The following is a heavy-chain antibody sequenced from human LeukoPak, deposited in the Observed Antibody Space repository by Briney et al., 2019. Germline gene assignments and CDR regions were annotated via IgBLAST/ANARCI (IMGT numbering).Heavy chain of an antibody. D-gene: IGHD2-2*01. CDR2: ISAYNGNT. Sequence: ASVRVSSTASGYTFTTYGISWVRQAPGHGVEWMGWISAYNGNTNYTQKLQGRVTITTDTSPSTAYMELRSLRSDDTAVYYFARGPTQYYSRTSCYPSAFGYWGQGTLVTVSS. V-gene: IGHV1-18*01. CDR1: GYTFTTYG. J-gene: IGHJ4*02. CDR3: ARGPTQYYSRTSCYPSAFGY.